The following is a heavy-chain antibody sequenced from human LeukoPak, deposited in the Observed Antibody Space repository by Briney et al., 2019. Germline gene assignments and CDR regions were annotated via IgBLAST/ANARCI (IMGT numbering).Heavy chain of an antibody. D-gene: IGHD3-22*01. Sequence: ASVKVSCKASGYTFTGYYMHWVRQAPGQGLEWMGWINPNSGGTNYAQKFQGRVTMTRDTSISTAYMELSRLRSDDTAVYYCARGDRPPYYYDSSGSDYWDQGTLVTVSS. J-gene: IGHJ4*02. V-gene: IGHV1-2*02. CDR1: GYTFTGYY. CDR2: INPNSGGT. CDR3: ARGDRPPYYYDSSGSDY.